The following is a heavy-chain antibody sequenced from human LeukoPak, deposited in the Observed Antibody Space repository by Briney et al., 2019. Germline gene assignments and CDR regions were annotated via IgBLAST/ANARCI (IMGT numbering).Heavy chain of an antibody. CDR3: ARGGGSGWYGAFDI. J-gene: IGHJ3*02. CDR1: GGSFSGYY. CDR2: INHSGST. Sequence: SETLSLTCAVYGGSFSGYYWNWIRQPPGKGLEWIGEINHSGSTNYNPSLKSRVTISVDTSKNQFSLKLSSVTAADTAVYYCARGGGSGWYGAFDIWGQGTMVTVSS. V-gene: IGHV4-34*01. D-gene: IGHD6-19*01.